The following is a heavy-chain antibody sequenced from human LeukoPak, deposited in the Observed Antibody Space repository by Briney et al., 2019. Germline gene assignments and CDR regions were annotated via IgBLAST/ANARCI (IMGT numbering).Heavy chain of an antibody. J-gene: IGHJ5*02. CDR2: IYYSGTT. CDR1: GGSISSRTYY. V-gene: IGHV4-39*07. CDR3: ARELYGRLGWFDP. D-gene: IGHD2/OR15-2a*01. Sequence: SETLSLTCTVSGGSISSRTYYWGWIRQPPGKGLEWIGSIYYSGTTYYNPSLKSRVTISVDTSKNQFSLKLSSVTAADTAVYYCARELYGRLGWFDPWGQGTLITVSS.